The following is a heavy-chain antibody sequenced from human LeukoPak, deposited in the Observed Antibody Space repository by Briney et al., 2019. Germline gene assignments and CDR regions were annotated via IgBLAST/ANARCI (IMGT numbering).Heavy chain of an antibody. CDR3: ARESSGNYYNPLGYMDV. CDR2: IFTSGIT. V-gene: IGHV4-4*07. D-gene: IGHD3-10*01. Sequence: SETLSLTCTVSGGSISIYYWNWIRQPAGKGLEWIGRIFTSGITNYDPSLKSRVTMSVDTSKNQFSLNLSSVTAADTPVYYCARESSGNYYNPLGYMDVWGKGTTVTVSS. CDR1: GGSISIYY. J-gene: IGHJ6*03.